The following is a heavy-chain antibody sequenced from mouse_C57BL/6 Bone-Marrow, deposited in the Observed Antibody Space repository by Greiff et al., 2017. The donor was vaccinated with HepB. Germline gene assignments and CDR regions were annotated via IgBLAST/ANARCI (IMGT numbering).Heavy chain of an antibody. Sequence: EVQVVESGGGLVKPGGSLKLSCAASGFTFSDYGMHWVRQAPEKGLEWVAYISSGSSTIYYADTVKGRFTISRDNAKKTLFLQMTRLRSEDTAMYYCARPDYYGSSLWYFDVWGTGTTVTVSS. CDR1: GFTFSDYG. J-gene: IGHJ1*03. CDR3: ARPDYYGSSLWYFDV. D-gene: IGHD1-1*01. CDR2: ISSGSSTI. V-gene: IGHV5-17*01.